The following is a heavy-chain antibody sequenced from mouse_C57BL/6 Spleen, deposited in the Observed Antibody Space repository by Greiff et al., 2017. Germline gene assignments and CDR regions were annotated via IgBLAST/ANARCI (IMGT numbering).Heavy chain of an antibody. J-gene: IGHJ4*01. CDR1: GFTFSDYY. D-gene: IGHD1-1*01. Sequence: EVQVVESGGGLVQPGGSLKLSCAASGFTFSDYYMYWVRQTPEKRLEWVAYISNGGGSTYSPDTVKGRFTISRDNAKNTLCLQMSRLKSEDTAMYYCARQIYYYGSLYAMDYWGQGTSVTVSS. V-gene: IGHV5-12*01. CDR2: ISNGGGST. CDR3: ARQIYYYGSLYAMDY.